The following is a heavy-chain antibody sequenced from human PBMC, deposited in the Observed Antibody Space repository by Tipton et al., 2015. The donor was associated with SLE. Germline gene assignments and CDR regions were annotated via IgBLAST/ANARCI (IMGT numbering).Heavy chain of an antibody. CDR3: AKEGVMVGDKYDAFDI. V-gene: IGHV3-23*03. J-gene: IGHJ3*02. CDR1: GFTFSSFA. D-gene: IGHD1-26*01. Sequence: SLRLSCAASGFTFSSFAMSWVRQAPGKGLEWVSLIYSDDSTYYADSVKGRLTISRDNSKNTLYLQMNSLRAEDTAVYYCAKEGVMVGDKYDAFDIWGQGTMVTVSS. CDR2: IYSDDST.